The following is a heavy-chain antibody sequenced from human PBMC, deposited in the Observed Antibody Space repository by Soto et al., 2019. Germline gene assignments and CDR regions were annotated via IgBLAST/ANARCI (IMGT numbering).Heavy chain of an antibody. CDR1: GYAFTTYG. V-gene: IGHV1-18*01. CDR3: ARGRYGDY. Sequence: QVHLVQSGAEVKKPGASVKVSCKGSGYAFTTYGITWVRQAPGQGLEWMGWISAHNGNTNYAQKLQSRVTVTRDTATSTAYMELRSLRSDDTAGYYCARGRYGDYWGQGALVTVSS. D-gene: IGHD1-1*01. CDR2: ISAHNGNT. J-gene: IGHJ4*02.